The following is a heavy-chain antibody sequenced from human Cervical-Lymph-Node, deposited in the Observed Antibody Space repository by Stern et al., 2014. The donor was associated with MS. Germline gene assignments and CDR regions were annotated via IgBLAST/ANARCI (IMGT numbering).Heavy chain of an antibody. CDR3: ARGLLGSENAFDI. CDR2: ISAYNGTT. J-gene: IGHJ3*02. V-gene: IGHV1-18*01. D-gene: IGHD2-15*01. Sequence: QVKLVESGAEVKKPGASVKVSCKASGYTFSSYGISWVRKGPGKGLEWMGWISAYNGTTSYAQKLQGRVTMTTDTSTSTAYMELRSLRSDDTAVYYCARGLLGSENAFDIWGQGTMVTVSS. CDR1: GYTFSSYG.